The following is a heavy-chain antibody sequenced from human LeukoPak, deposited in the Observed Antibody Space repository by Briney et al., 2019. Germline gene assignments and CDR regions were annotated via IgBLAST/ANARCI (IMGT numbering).Heavy chain of an antibody. J-gene: IGHJ4*02. CDR3: ARDSPYGDYPFDY. Sequence: YPSETLSLTCTVSGGSISSYYWSWIRQPPGKGLEWIGYIYYSGSTNYNPSLKGRVTISVDTSKNQFSLKLSSVTAADTAVYYCARDSPYGDYPFDYWGQGTLVTVSS. D-gene: IGHD4-17*01. V-gene: IGHV4-59*01. CDR1: GGSISSYY. CDR2: IYYSGST.